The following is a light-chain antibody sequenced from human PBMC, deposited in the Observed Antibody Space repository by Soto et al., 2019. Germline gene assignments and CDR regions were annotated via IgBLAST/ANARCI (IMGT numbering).Light chain of an antibody. CDR1: QGISSW. V-gene: IGKV1-12*01. CDR2: KAS. CDR3: QQTSSFPLT. Sequence: IPMTQSPLSVSASVGDRVTITCRASQGISSWLAWYQQKPGKSPTLLIYKASNLQTGVPSRFSGSGSGTDFTLTISSLQPEDFATYYCQQTSSFPLTFGGGTKVEMK. J-gene: IGKJ4*01.